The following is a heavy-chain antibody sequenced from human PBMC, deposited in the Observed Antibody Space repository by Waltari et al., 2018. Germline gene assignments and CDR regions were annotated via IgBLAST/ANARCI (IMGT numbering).Heavy chain of an antibody. CDR1: GFTFSRYW. D-gene: IGHD3-22*01. Sequence: EEQLVESGGGLAQPGESLRLSCAASGFTFSRYWMDWVRQAPGKGLVWVARINSDGSSTTYADSVKGRFTISRDNAKNKLYLQMNRLRAEDTAVYYCARVATKTYSSPVPGRPYYYGMDVWGQGTTVTVSS. CDR3: ARVATKTYSSPVPGRPYYYGMDV. CDR2: INSDGSST. V-gene: IGHV3-74*01. J-gene: IGHJ6*02.